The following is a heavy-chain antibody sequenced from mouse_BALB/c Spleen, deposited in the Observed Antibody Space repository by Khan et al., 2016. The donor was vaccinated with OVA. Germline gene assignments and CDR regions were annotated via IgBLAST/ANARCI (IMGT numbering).Heavy chain of an antibody. CDR2: ISYSGST. Sequence: EVKLLESGPGLVKPSQSLSLTCTVTGYSITSDYAWNWIRQFPGKKLEWMGYISYSGSTNYNPSLKSRISITRNTSKNPFFLQLNSVTTEDTATYYCARDGSRYNYAMDYWGQGTSVTVSS. CDR1: GYSITSDYA. D-gene: IGHD2-3*01. V-gene: IGHV3-2*02. CDR3: ARDGSRYNYAMDY. J-gene: IGHJ4*01.